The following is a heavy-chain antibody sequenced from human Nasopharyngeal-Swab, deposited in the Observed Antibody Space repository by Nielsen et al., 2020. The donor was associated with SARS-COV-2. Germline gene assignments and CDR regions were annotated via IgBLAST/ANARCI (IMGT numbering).Heavy chain of an antibody. J-gene: IGHJ6*02. V-gene: IGHV3-33*01. D-gene: IGHD3-3*01. CDR3: AREQGYYDFWSGYSGGMDV. CDR2: IWYDGSNK. Sequence: VRQAPGKGLEWVAVIWYDGSNKYYADSVKGRFTISRDNSKNTLYLQMNSLRAEDTAVYYCAREQGYYDFWSGYSGGMDVWGQGTTVTVSS.